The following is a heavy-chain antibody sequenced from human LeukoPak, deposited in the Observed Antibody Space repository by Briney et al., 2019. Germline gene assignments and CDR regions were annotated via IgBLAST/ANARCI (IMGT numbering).Heavy chain of an antibody. Sequence: SETLSLTCTVSGGSISSYYWSWIRQPPGKGLEWIGRIYTSGSTTYNPSLKSRVTISVDTSKNQFSLKLSSVTAADTAVYYCARDRGDGYNSGYFDYWGPGTLVTVSS. CDR1: GGSISSYY. D-gene: IGHD5-24*01. CDR2: IYTSGST. J-gene: IGHJ4*02. CDR3: ARDRGDGYNSGYFDY. V-gene: IGHV4-4*08.